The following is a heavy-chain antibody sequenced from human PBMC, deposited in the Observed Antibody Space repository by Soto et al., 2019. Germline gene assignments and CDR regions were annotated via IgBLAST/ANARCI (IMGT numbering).Heavy chain of an antibody. CDR2: IRSKAYGGTT. CDR1: GFTFGDYA. V-gene: IGHV3-49*04. Sequence: GGCLRLSCTASGFTFGDYAMSWVRQAPGKGLEWVGFIRSKAYGGTTEYAASVKGRFTISRDDSKSIAYLQRNSLKAEDTAVYSCTRLPCSSTWFSYYYYGTDVWGQGTTVAASS. CDR3: TRLPCSSTWFSYYYYGTDV. D-gene: IGHD6-13*01. J-gene: IGHJ6*02.